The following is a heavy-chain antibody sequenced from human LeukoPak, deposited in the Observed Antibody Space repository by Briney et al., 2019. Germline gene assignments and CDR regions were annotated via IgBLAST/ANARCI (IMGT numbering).Heavy chain of an antibody. CDR2: VNRDGSET. J-gene: IGHJ6*02. CDR1: GFTLSNHW. Sequence: GGSLRLSCAASGFTLSNHWMTWVRQVPGRGPEWVANVNRDGSETYYLDSVKGRFTVSKDNAKNSLHLQMNSLRAEDTALYHCARNNGMDVWGQGTTVIVSS. V-gene: IGHV3-7*03. CDR3: ARNNGMDV.